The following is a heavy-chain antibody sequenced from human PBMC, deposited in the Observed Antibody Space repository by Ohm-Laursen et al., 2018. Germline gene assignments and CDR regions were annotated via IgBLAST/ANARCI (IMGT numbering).Heavy chain of an antibody. CDR2: IKEDGSEK. Sequence: LSLTCAPSGFTFSNAWMSWVRQAPGKGLEWVANIKEDGSEKYYVDSVKGRFTISRDNAKKSLYLQMNSLRAEDAAVYYCARRRGLDVWGQGTTVTVSS. J-gene: IGHJ6*02. CDR1: GFTFSNAW. V-gene: IGHV3-7*01. CDR3: ARRRGLDV.